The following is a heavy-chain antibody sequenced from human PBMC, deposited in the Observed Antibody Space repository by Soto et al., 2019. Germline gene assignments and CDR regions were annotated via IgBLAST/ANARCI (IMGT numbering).Heavy chain of an antibody. D-gene: IGHD1-26*01. CDR3: AGGEGAGASPDGRYV. Sequence: QVQLVQSGAEVKKPGASVKVSCKASGYTFTSYGISWVRQAPGQGLEWMGWISAYDGNTNYAQKLKGRVTITTDTPTSIAYMELRSLSADETAVYYCAGGEGAGASPDGRYVWGPGTTVNVS. V-gene: IGHV1-18*01. CDR1: GYTFTSYG. CDR2: ISAYDGNT. J-gene: IGHJ6*02.